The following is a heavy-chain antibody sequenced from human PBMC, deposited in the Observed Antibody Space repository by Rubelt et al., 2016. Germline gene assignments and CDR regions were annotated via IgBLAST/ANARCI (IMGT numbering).Heavy chain of an antibody. D-gene: IGHD4-23*01. CDR1: GYTFTSYA. CDR3: ARGGMRVKFDD. J-gene: IGHJ4*02. CDR2: INAGNGNT. V-gene: IGHV1-3*01. Sequence: QVQLVQSGAEVKKPGASVKVSCKASGYTFTSYAMHWVRQAPGQRLEWMGWINAGNGNTKYSQKFQGRVTITRDTSASTAYMELSSLTSDDSAVYYCARGGMRVKFDDWGQGTLVTVSS.